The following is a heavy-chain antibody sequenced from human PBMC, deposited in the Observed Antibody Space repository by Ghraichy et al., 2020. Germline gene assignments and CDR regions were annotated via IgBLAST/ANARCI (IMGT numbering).Heavy chain of an antibody. Sequence: GGSLRLSCAASGFTFSSYAMSWVRQAPGEGLECVSSITTTGGSTYDADSVKGRFTISRDNSKNTLFLQMNSLGAEDTAVYYCAKRSGGSFYSAFDIWGQGTMVTVSS. J-gene: IGHJ3*02. V-gene: IGHV3-23*01. CDR3: AKRSGGSFYSAFDI. CDR1: GFTFSSYA. CDR2: ITTTGGST. D-gene: IGHD1-26*01.